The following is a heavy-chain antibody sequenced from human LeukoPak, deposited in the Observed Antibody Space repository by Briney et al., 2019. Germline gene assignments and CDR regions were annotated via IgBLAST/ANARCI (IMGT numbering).Heavy chain of an antibody. CDR1: GFTISSYG. J-gene: IGHJ4*02. D-gene: IGHD2-15*01. V-gene: IGHV3-33*01. CDR2: IWYDGSNK. Sequence: PGGSLRLSCAASGFTISSYGMHWVRQAPGKGLEWVAVIWYDGSNKYYPDSVKGRFTISRDNSKNTLYLQMNSLRAEDTAVYYCARDGGCSGGSCYDYWGQGTLVTVSS. CDR3: ARDGGCSGGSCYDY.